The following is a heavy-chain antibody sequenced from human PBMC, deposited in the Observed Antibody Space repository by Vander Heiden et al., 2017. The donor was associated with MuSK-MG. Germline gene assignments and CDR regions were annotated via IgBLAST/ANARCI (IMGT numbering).Heavy chain of an antibody. D-gene: IGHD1-26*01. V-gene: IGHV4-39*01. J-gene: IGHJ5*02. CDR3: ARLPEGSLNWFDP. Sequence: QLQLQESGPGLVKPSETLSLTCTVSGGSISSSSYYWGWIRQPPGKGLEWIGSIYYSGSTYYNPSLKSRLTISVDTSKNQFSLKLSSVTAADTAVYYCARLPEGSLNWFDPWGQGTLVTVSS. CDR2: IYYSGST. CDR1: GGSISSSSYY.